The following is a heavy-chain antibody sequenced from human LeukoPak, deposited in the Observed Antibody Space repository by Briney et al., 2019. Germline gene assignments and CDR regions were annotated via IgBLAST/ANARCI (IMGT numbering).Heavy chain of an antibody. V-gene: IGHV4-61*02. CDR1: GGSISSSSYY. CDR2: IYTSGST. J-gene: IGHJ4*02. Sequence: SETLSLTCTVSGGSISSSSYYWSWIRQPAGKGLEWIGRIYTSGSTNYNPSLKSRVTMSVDTSKNQFSLKLSSVTAADTAVYYCARVRGPYFDYWGQGTLVTVSS. CDR3: ARVRGPYFDY.